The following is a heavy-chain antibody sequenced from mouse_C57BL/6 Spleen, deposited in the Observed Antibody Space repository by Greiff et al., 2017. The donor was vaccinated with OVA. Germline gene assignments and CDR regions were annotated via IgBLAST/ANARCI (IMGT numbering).Heavy chain of an antibody. CDR1: GFTFSNYW. J-gene: IGHJ1*03. CDR3: TKITTVVADWYFDV. V-gene: IGHV6-3*01. Sequence: EVMLVESGGGLVQPGGSLELSCVASGFTFSNYWMNWVRQSPEKGLEWVAQIRLKSDNYATHYAESVKGRFTISRDDSKSSVYLQMNNLRAEDTGIYYCTKITTVVADWYFDVWGTGTTVTVSS. CDR2: IRLKSDNYAT. D-gene: IGHD1-1*01.